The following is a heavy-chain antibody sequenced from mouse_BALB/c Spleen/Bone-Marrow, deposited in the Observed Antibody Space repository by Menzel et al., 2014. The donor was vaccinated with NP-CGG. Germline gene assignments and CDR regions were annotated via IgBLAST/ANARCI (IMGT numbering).Heavy chain of an antibody. D-gene: IGHD2-4*01. V-gene: IGHV1-69*02. CDR1: GYTFXSYW. CDR3: ARSRGYYDYWYFDV. Sequence: QVQLQQSGAELVKPGASVKLSCKASGYTFXSYWMHWVKQRPGQGLEWIGEIDPSDSYTNYNQKFKGKATLTVDKSSSTAYMQLSSLTSEDSAVLYCARSRGYYDYWYFDVWGAGTTVTVSS. CDR2: IDPSDSYT. J-gene: IGHJ1*01.